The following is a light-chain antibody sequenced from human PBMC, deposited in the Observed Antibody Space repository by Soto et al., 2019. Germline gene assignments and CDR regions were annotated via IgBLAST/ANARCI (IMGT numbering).Light chain of an antibody. J-gene: IGLJ3*02. CDR3: QTWGTGIRV. CDR2: LNSDGSH. V-gene: IGLV4-69*01. Sequence: QSVLTQSPSASASLGASVNLTCTLSSGHSSYAIAWHQQQPEKGPRYLMKLNSDGSHNKGDGIPDRFSGSSSGAERYLTISSLQSEDEADYYCQTWGTGIRVFGGGTKLTVL. CDR1: SGHSSYA.